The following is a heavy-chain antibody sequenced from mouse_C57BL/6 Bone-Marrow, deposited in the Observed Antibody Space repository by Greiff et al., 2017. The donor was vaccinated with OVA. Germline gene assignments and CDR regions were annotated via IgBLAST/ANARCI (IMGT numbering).Heavy chain of an antibody. CDR1: GYTFTSYW. CDR2: IDPSDSET. CDR3: AREGGITTVEDVDY. J-gene: IGHJ2*01. Sequence: VQLQQPGAELVRPGSSVKLSCKASGYTFTSYWMHWVKQRPIQGLEWIGNIDPSDSETHYNQKFKDKATLTVDKSSSTAYMQLSSRTSEDSAVYYCAREGGITTVEDVDYWGQGTTLTVSS. D-gene: IGHD1-1*01. V-gene: IGHV1-52*01.